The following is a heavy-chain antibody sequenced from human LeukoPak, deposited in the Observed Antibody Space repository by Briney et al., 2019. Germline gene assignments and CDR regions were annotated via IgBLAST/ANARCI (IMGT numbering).Heavy chain of an antibody. Sequence: PSETLSLTCTVSGGSISSYYWSWIRQPPGKGLEWIGYIYYSGSTNYNPSLKRRVTISLDTSKNQFSLKLSSVTAADTAVYYCARALLDFWSGYYYYFDYWGQGTLVTVSS. CDR1: GGSISSYY. D-gene: IGHD3-3*01. CDR2: IYYSGST. V-gene: IGHV4-59*01. CDR3: ARALLDFWSGYYYYFDY. J-gene: IGHJ4*02.